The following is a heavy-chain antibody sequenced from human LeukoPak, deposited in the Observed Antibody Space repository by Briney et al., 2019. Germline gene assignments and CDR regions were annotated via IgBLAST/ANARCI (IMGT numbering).Heavy chain of an antibody. J-gene: IGHJ4*02. D-gene: IGHD6-19*01. V-gene: IGHV1-8*01. CDR2: MNPNSGNT. CDR3: ARGYRTRDSSGWYDVDY. CDR1: GYTFTSYN. Sequence: ASVKVSCKASGYTFTSYNINCVRQATGQGLEWMGWMNPNSGNTGYAQKFQGRVTMTRNTSISTAYMELSSLRSEDTAVYYCARGYRTRDSSGWYDVDYWGQGTLVTVSS.